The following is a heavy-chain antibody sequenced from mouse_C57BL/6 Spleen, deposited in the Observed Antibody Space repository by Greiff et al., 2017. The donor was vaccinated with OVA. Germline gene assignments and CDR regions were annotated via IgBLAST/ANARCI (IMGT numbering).Heavy chain of an antibody. CDR1: GYTFTSYW. CDR3: ARDNYFDD. J-gene: IGHJ2*01. Sequence: QVQLQQPGAELVKPGASVKLSCKASGYTFTSYWMQWVKQRPGQGLEWIGEIDPSDSYTNYNQKLKGKATLTVDTSSSTAYMQLSSLKSEDSALYYCARDNYFDDRGQGTTLTVAS. CDR2: IDPSDSYT. V-gene: IGHV1-50*01.